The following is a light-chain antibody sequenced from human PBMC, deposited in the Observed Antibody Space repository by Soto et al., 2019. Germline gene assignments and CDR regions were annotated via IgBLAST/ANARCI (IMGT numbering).Light chain of an antibody. Sequence: EIVLTQSPATLSLSPGERATLSGRASQSVGNYLDWYQQRPGQAPRLLIYDASNRATGSPARFSGSGSGTDFTLPISSLEPEDCAVYYCQQRGDWPTGATFGQGTRLEIK. V-gene: IGKV3-11*01. J-gene: IGKJ5*01. CDR3: QQRGDWPTGAT. CDR2: DAS. CDR1: QSVGNY.